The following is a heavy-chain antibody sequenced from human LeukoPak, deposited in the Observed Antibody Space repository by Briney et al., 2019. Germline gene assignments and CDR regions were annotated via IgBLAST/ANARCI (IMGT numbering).Heavy chain of an antibody. CDR3: AKDCSSTSCPTSDY. CDR2: ISSNE. D-gene: IGHD2-2*01. J-gene: IGHJ4*02. CDR1: EFTFSRYA. Sequence: GGSLRLSCSASEFTFSRYAMHWVRQAPGKGLEYVSGISSNEDSVKGRFTISRDNSKNTLYLQMSSLRAEDTAVYYCAKDCSSTSCPTSDYWGQGTLVTVSS. V-gene: IGHV3-23*03.